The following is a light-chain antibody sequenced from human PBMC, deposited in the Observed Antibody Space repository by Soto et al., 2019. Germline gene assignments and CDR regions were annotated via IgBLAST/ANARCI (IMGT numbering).Light chain of an antibody. CDR2: GAS. CDR1: QSVSSN. CDR3: QQYGSSSTWT. V-gene: IGKV3-20*01. Sequence: EIVMTQSPATLSVSPGERATLSCRASQSVSSNLAWYQQKPGQAPRLLIYGASSRATGIPDRFSGSGSGTDFTLTISRLEPEDLAVYYCQQYGSSSTWTFGQGTKVDIK. J-gene: IGKJ1*01.